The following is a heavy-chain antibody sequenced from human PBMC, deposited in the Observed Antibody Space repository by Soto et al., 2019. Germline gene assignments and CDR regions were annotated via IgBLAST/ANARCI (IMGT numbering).Heavy chain of an antibody. CDR1: GFTFSSYS. J-gene: IGHJ4*02. Sequence: EVQLVESGGGLVQPGGSLRLSCAASGFTFSSYSMNWVRQAPGKGLEWVSSISSSSSYIYYADSVKGRFTISRDNAKNSLYLQMNSLRAEDTAVYYCARSADCSSTSCYDYWGQGTLVTVSS. V-gene: IGHV3-21*01. D-gene: IGHD2-2*01. CDR3: ARSADCSSTSCYDY. CDR2: ISSSSSYI.